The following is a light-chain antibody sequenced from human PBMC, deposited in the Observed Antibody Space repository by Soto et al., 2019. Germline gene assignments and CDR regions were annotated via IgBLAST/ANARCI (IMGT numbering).Light chain of an antibody. Sequence: EIVLTQSPATLSLSPGERETLSCRASQSVSSYLAWYQKKPGQAPRLVXYGASSRATGLPDRFSGGGSGTDLTLTISILDTEYFAVYYCQHFVNSLTWTFGQGTNVDI. CDR1: QSVSSY. CDR2: GAS. V-gene: IGKV3-20*01. J-gene: IGKJ1*01. CDR3: QHFVNSLTWT.